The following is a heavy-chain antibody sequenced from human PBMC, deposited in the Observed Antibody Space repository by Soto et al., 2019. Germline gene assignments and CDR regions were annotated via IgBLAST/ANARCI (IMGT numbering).Heavy chain of an antibody. V-gene: IGHV3-21*01. CDR3: ARGGGSSPYYFDY. D-gene: IGHD6-13*01. CDR2: ISSGSSYI. CDR1: GFTFSSYS. Sequence: GGSLRLSCAASGFTFSSYSMNWVRQAPGKGLEWVSSISSGSSYIYYADSVKGRFTISRDNAKNSLYLQMNSLRAEDTAVYYCARGGGSSPYYFDYWGQGTLVTVSS. J-gene: IGHJ4*02.